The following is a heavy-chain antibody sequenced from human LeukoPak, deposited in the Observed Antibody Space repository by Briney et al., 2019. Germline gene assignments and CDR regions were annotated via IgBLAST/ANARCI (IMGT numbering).Heavy chain of an antibody. CDR2: IHDSGST. CDR3: ARDEQWLESAFDI. CDR1: GGSISSGDHY. Sequence: PSQTLSLTCTVSGGSISSGDHYWSWIRQPPGKGLEWIGYIHDSGSTYYNPSLKSRLAMSVDTSKNQFSLKLSSVTAADTAVYYCARDEQWLESAFDIWGQGTMVTVSS. D-gene: IGHD6-19*01. V-gene: IGHV4-30-4*01. J-gene: IGHJ3*02.